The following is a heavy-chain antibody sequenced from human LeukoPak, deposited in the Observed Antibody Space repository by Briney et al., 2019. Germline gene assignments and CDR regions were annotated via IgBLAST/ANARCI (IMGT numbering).Heavy chain of an antibody. CDR3: ARDPGPVDTAMVPNYYYYYMDV. CDR1: GYTFTSYG. CDR2: ISAYNGNT. V-gene: IGHV1-18*01. Sequence: ASVKVSCKASGYTFTSYGISWVRQAPGQGLEWMGWISAYNGNTDYAQKIQGRVTMTTDTSTSTAYMELRSLRSDDTAVYYCARDPGPVDTAMVPNYYYYYMDVWGKGTTVTVSS. J-gene: IGHJ6*03. D-gene: IGHD5-18*01.